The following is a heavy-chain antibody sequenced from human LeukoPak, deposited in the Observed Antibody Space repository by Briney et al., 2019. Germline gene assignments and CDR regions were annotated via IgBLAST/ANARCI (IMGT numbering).Heavy chain of an antibody. V-gene: IGHV4-34*01. J-gene: IGHJ5*02. CDR1: GGSFSGYY. D-gene: IGHD1-26*01. CDR3: ARSSGSYGA. CDR2: INHSGST. Sequence: SETLSLTCAVYGGSFSGYYWSWIRQPPGKGLEWIGEINHSGSTNYNPSLKSRVTISVDTSKNQFSLELSSVTAADTAVYYCARSSGSYGAWGQGTLVTVSS.